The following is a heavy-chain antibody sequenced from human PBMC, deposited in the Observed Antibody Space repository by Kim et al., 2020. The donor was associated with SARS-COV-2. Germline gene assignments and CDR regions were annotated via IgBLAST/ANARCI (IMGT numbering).Heavy chain of an antibody. D-gene: IGHD6-13*01. CDR1: GYTFTSYG. J-gene: IGHJ6*02. V-gene: IGHV1-18*01. CDR2: ISAYNGNT. CDR3: ARDTQGGSSWYWVPAGYGMDV. Sequence: ASVKVSCKASGYTFTSYGISWVRQAPGQGLEWMGWISAYNGNTNYAQKLQGRVTMTTDTSTSTAYMELRSLRSDDTAVYYCARDTQGGSSWYWVPAGYGMDVWGQGTTVTVSS.